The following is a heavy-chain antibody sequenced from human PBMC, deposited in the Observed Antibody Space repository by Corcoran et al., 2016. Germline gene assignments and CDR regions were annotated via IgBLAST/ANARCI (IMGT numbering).Heavy chain of an antibody. CDR1: GYTFTNHG. J-gene: IGHJ3*01. D-gene: IGHD2-2*01. Sequence: QVQLVQSGAEVKEPGASVKVSCKASGYTFTNHGITWVRQAPGQGLEWMGWISGYNGYTNYAQKLQGRVTMASDTSTSTAYLEMRSLRSDDTAVDYCARDRELYCSTTSCQDAFDVWGQGTMVTVSS. CDR3: ARDRELYCSTTSCQDAFDV. CDR2: ISGYNGYT. V-gene: IGHV1-18*01.